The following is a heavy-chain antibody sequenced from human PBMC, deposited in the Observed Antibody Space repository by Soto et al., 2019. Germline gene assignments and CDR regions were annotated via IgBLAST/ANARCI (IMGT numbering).Heavy chain of an antibody. J-gene: IGHJ3*01. D-gene: IGHD2-15*01. Sequence: SVKVSCKASGFPFKSSTVQWVRQARGQGLEWIGWIAVDSGKTKYAHLIQDRVAITRDLSTSTAYMELSSLRSEDTAVYYCAARHCGGGSCYSHEEAFEGWGQGTVVTVS. CDR2: IAVDSGKT. CDR1: GFPFKSST. V-gene: IGHV1-58*01. CDR3: AARHCGGGSCYSHEEAFEG.